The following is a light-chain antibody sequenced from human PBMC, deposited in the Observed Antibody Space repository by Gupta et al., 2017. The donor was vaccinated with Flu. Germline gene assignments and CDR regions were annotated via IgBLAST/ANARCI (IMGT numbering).Light chain of an antibody. CDR2: DTS. J-gene: IGKJ5*01. V-gene: IGKV1-33*01. CDR3: QQYDDPPFT. Sequence: PSSLSASVGDRVTSTCQASKDISNYSNWYQQNPGKAPKLLIYDTSNSETGVPSRFSGSRSGTDFTFIISMLPHEDIANYYCQQYDDPPFTFGQGTQVEIK. CDR1: KDISNY.